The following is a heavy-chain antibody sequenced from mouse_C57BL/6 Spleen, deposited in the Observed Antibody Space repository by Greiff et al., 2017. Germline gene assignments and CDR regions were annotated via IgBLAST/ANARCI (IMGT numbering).Heavy chain of an antibody. CDR1: GYTFTSYT. CDR2: INPSSGYT. V-gene: IGHV1-4*01. D-gene: IGHD1-1*01. CDR3: ARWYYGSSSWFAY. J-gene: IGHJ3*01. Sequence: VQLQQSGAELARPGASVKMSCKASGYTFTSYTMHWVKQRPGQGLEWIGYINPSSGYTKYNQKFKDKATLTADKSSSTAYMQLSSLTSEDSAVYYCARWYYGSSSWFAYWGQGTLVTVSA.